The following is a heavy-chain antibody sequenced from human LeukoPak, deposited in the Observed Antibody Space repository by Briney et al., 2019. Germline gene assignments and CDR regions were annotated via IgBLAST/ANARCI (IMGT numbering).Heavy chain of an antibody. V-gene: IGHV3-23*01. CDR1: GFAFSTFY. CDR2: IRSIGDIT. D-gene: IGHD3-10*01. CDR3: AKGAWLTD. Sequence: PGGSLRLSCAASGFAFSTFYMICGRQAPGKGLEWLSVIRSIGDITYYADSVKGRFTVSRDNSKNTLYLQMSSMREGDPAVYHCAKGAWLTDWGQGTLVTVSA. J-gene: IGHJ4*02.